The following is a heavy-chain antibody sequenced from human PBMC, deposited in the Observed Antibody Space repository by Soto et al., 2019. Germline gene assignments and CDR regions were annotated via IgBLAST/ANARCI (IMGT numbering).Heavy chain of an antibody. CDR1: GGSISSSSYY. V-gene: IGHV4-39*01. D-gene: IGHD6-6*01. Sequence: PSETLSLTCTVSGGSISSSSYYWGWIRQPPGKGLEWIGSIYYSGSTYYNPSLKSRVTISVDTSKNQFSLKLSSVTAADTAVYYCARHQEYSSSSDYYYYYMDVWGKGTTVTVSS. J-gene: IGHJ6*03. CDR2: IYYSGST. CDR3: ARHQEYSSSSDYYYYYMDV.